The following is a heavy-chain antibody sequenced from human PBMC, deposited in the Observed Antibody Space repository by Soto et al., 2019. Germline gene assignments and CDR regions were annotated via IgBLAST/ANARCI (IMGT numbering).Heavy chain of an antibody. CDR3: AKALVPALTAKFGY. Sequence: GGSLRLSCAASGFIFNNYAMTWVRQAPGEGLEWVSTVTASGGGTFYANSVKGRFTISRDNSRNTLHLQMSSLRVEDTALYYCAKALVPALTAKFGYWGQGTLVTSPQ. CDR2: VTASGGGT. CDR1: GFIFNNYA. D-gene: IGHD5-18*01. V-gene: IGHV3-23*01. J-gene: IGHJ4*02.